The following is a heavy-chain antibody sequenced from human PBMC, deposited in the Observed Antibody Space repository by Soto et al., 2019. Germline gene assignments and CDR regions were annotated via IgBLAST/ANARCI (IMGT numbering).Heavy chain of an antibody. Sequence: QVQLVQSGAEVKKPGASVKVSCKASGYTFTNYGIHWVRQAPGQRLEWLGWINSGSGNTKYSQKLQGRVTINRDTSASTADRELSSLRSEDTAVYYCARSGYSSGWYHWYFDFWGRGTLVTVS. CDR1: GYTFTNYG. CDR3: ARSGYSSGWYHWYFDF. J-gene: IGHJ2*01. D-gene: IGHD6-19*01. CDR2: INSGSGNT. V-gene: IGHV1-3*01.